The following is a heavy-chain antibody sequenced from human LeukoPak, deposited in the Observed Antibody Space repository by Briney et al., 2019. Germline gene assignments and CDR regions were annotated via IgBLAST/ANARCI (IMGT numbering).Heavy chain of an antibody. D-gene: IGHD3-22*01. CDR3: AREAPYSSGYSYYFDY. CDR1: GGTFSSYA. V-gene: IGHV1-69*04. CDR2: IIPILGIA. Sequence: ASVKVSCKASGGTFSSYAISWVRQAPGQGLEWMGRIIPILGIANYAQKFQGRVTITADKSTSTAYVELSSLRSEDTAVYYCAREAPYSSGYSYYFDYWGQGTLVTVSS. J-gene: IGHJ4*02.